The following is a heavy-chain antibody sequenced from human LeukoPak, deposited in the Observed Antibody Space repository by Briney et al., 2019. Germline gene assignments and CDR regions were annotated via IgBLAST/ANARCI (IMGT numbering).Heavy chain of an antibody. CDR1: GGSISNYY. Sequence: SETLSLTCTVSGGSISNYYWNWIRQPAGKGLEWIGRKSVSGHTNYRSSLESRVTMSVDTSKNQFSLKLSSVTAADTAVYYCARHASSSWYSGAYYYYGMDVWGQGTTVTVSS. J-gene: IGHJ6*02. CDR2: KSVSGHT. D-gene: IGHD6-13*01. V-gene: IGHV4-4*07. CDR3: ARHASSSWYSGAYYYYGMDV.